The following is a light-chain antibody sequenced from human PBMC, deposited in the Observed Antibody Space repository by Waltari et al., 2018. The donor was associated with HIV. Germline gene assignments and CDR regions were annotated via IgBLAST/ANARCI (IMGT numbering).Light chain of an antibody. CDR3: QNYDTAART. J-gene: IGKJ1*01. CDR1: QGIRNG. V-gene: IGKV1-27*01. CDR2: AAS. Sequence: DIQMTQSPSSLSASVGDRVTITCRASQGIRNGLAWYQQKPGKVPKLLIYAASTFQSGVPSRFSVSGSGTDFTLTISSLQPEDVASYYCQNYDTAARTFGQGTKVEIK.